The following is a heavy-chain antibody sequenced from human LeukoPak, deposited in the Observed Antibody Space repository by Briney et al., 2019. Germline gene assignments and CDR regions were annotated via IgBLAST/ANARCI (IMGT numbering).Heavy chain of an antibody. CDR3: ARGAIVVVPAATYNWSDP. D-gene: IGHD2-2*01. J-gene: IGHJ5*02. V-gene: IGHV3-30-3*01. CDR2: ISYDGSNK. CDR1: GFTFSSYA. Sequence: GRSLRLSCAASGFTFSSYAMHRVRQAPGKGLEWVAVISYDGSNKYYADSVKGRFTISRDNSKNTLYLQMNSLRAEDTAVYYCARGAIVVVPAATYNWSDPWGQGTLVTVSS.